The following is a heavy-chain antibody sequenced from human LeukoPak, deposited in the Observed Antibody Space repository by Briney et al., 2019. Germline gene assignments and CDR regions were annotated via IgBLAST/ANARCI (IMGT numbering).Heavy chain of an antibody. CDR2: INHSGST. Sequence: SETLSLTCAVYGGSFSGYYWSWIRQPPGKRLEWIGEINHSGSTNYNPSLKSRVTISVDTSKNQFSLKLSSVTAADTAVYYCARGLGCSGGSCYPGYWGQGTLVTVSS. D-gene: IGHD2-15*01. J-gene: IGHJ4*02. CDR1: GGSFSGYY. CDR3: ARGLGCSGGSCYPGY. V-gene: IGHV4-34*01.